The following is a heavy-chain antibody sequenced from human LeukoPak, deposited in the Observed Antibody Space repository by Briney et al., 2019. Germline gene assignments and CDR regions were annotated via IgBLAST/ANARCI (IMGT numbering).Heavy chain of an antibody. V-gene: IGHV4-39*01. CDR3: ARQAYSSNLGWFDP. J-gene: IGHJ5*02. Sequence: SETLSLTCSVFGGSISSSTYYWGWIRQPPGKGLEWIGNIYISGSTYYNPSLKSRVTISVDTSKNQFSLKLSSVTAADTAVYYCARQAYSSNLGWFDPWGQGTLVTVSS. CDR2: IYISGST. D-gene: IGHD6-13*01. CDR1: GGSISSSTYY.